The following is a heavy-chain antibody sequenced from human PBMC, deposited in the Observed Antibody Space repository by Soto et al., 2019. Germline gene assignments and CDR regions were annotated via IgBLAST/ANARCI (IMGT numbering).Heavy chain of an antibody. D-gene: IGHD6-19*01. Sequence: SETLSLTCAVSGGSISSSNWWSWVRQPPGKGLEWIGEIYHSGSTNYNPSLKSRVTISVDKSKNQFSLKLSSVTAADTAVHYCARDIVAVAGYYYYGMDVWGQGATVTVSS. J-gene: IGHJ6*02. CDR2: IYHSGST. CDR1: GGSISSSNW. CDR3: ARDIVAVAGYYYYGMDV. V-gene: IGHV4-4*02.